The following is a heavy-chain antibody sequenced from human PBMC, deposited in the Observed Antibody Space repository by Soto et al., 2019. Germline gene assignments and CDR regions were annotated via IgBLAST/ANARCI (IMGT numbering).Heavy chain of an antibody. CDR2: IHYSGST. CDR1: GGSINSYY. CDR3: ARCGLAARKGRWGDP. V-gene: IGHV4-59*01. Sequence: PSETLSLTCTVSGGSINSYYWGWIRQPPGKGLEWIGYIHYSGSTNYNPSLKSRVTISVDTPKNQFSLKVNSMTAADTAVYYCARCGLAARKGRWGDPWGQGNLVTVS. J-gene: IGHJ5*02. D-gene: IGHD6-6*01.